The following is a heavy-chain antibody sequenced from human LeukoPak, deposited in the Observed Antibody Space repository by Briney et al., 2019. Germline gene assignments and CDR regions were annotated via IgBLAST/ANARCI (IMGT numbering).Heavy chain of an antibody. CDR1: GYTLTGLS. V-gene: IGHV1-24*01. CDR2: LDPEDGET. D-gene: IGHD2-15*01. Sequence: ASVKVSCKVSGYTLTGLSMHWVRQAPGKGLEWMGGLDPEDGETIYAQKFQGRVTMTEDTSTDTAYMELSSLRSEDTAVYYCATSWVVAADNWFDPWGQGTLVTVSS. CDR3: ATSWVVAADNWFDP. J-gene: IGHJ5*02.